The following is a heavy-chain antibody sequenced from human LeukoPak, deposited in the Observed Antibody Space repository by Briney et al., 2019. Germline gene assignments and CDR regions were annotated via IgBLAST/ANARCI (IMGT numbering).Heavy chain of an antibody. CDR3: ASGKTTLDYGDYNYGMDV. J-gene: IGHJ6*02. CDR1: GFTFSGFY. D-gene: IGHD4-17*01. V-gene: IGHV3-11*06. CDR2: IGSSSSYT. Sequence: PGGSLRLSCAASGFTFSGFYMSWIRQAPGKGLEWVSCIGSSSSYTNYADSVKGRFTISRDNAKNSLYLQMNSLRAEDTAVYYCASGKTTLDYGDYNYGMDVWGQGTTVTVSS.